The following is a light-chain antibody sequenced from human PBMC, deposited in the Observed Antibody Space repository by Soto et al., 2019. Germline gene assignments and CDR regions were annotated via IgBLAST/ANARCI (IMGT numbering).Light chain of an antibody. J-gene: IGKJ1*01. V-gene: IGKV1-39*01. CDR2: GAS. CDR1: QTISTY. Sequence: DIQMTQSPSPLSASVGYRVTITWRASQTISTYLNWYQQKPGKAPKLLIYGASSLQSGVPSRFSGSGSGTDFTLTISSLQPEDFGTYYCQQSFSTPRTFGQGTKVDIK. CDR3: QQSFSTPRT.